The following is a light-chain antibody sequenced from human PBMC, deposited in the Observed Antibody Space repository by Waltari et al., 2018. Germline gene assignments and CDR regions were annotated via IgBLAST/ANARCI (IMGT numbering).Light chain of an antibody. Sequence: QSALTQPASVSGSPGQSISSDVGDFNYVAWYQQHPGKAPQVMIWHDSNRPSGVSNRFSGSQSGNTASLTISGLQAEDEANYYCTSYTSSFVLFGGGTKVTVL. V-gene: IGLV2-14*03. J-gene: IGLJ2*01. CDR1: SDVGDFNY. CDR3: TSYTSSFVL. CDR2: HDS.